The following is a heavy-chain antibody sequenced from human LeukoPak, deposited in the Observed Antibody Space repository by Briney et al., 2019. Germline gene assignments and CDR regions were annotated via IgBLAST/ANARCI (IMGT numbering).Heavy chain of an antibody. Sequence: PGGSLRLSCAASGFTFSSYAMSWVRQAPGKGLEWVSAISGSGGSTYYADSVKGRFTISRDNSKNALYLQMNSLRAEDTAVYYCAKDQSFHYYDSSSYVDAFDIWGQGTMVTVSS. CDR3: AKDQSFHYYDSSSYVDAFDI. J-gene: IGHJ3*02. CDR2: ISGSGGST. D-gene: IGHD3-22*01. CDR1: GFTFSSYA. V-gene: IGHV3-23*01.